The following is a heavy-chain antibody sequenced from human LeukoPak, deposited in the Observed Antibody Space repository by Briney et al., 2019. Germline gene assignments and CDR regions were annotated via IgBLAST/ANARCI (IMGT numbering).Heavy chain of an antibody. Sequence: GGSLRLSCAASGFTFSSYGMHWVRQAPDKGLEWVAVISYDGSNKYYADSVKGRFTISRDDSKDTLYLQMNSLRAEDTAVYYCARPTSQWELLLLFHHWGQGTLVTVSS. D-gene: IGHD1-26*01. CDR3: ARPTSQWELLLLFHH. CDR1: GFTFSSYG. V-gene: IGHV3-30*19. J-gene: IGHJ1*01. CDR2: ISYDGSNK.